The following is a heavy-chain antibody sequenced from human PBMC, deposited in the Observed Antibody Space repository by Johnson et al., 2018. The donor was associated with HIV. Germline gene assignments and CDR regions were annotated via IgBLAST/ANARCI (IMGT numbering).Heavy chain of an antibody. Sequence: VQLVESGGGLVKPGGSLRLSCAASGFTFRSYAMHWVRQAPGKGLEWVAVITYDGRNKYYTDSVEGRFIISRDNSKNMTNLQMNGLSDEDTAYYYCVRDQGSGWPTNAFDIWGRGTMVTVSS. V-gene: IGHV3-30*04. D-gene: IGHD6-19*01. J-gene: IGHJ3*02. CDR1: GFTFRSYA. CDR3: VRDQGSGWPTNAFDI. CDR2: ITYDGRNK.